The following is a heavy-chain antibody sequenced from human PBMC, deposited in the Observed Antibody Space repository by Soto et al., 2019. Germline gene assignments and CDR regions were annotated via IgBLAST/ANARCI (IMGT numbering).Heavy chain of an antibody. D-gene: IGHD3-10*01. Sequence: QVQLVQSGAEVKKPGASVKVSCKASGYIFSDSGFSWVRQAPGQGLEWMGWISVYNGHTIYAQNFQGRLTMTTDTSTTTAYMELRSLRTDDSAVYYCVRDRRDLLRGPDFDFWGQGTLVTVSS. J-gene: IGHJ4*02. V-gene: IGHV1-18*01. CDR3: VRDRRDLLRGPDFDF. CDR1: GYIFSDSG. CDR2: ISVYNGHT.